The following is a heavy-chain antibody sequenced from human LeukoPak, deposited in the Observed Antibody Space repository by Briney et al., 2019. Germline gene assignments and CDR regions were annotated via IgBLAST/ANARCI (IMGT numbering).Heavy chain of an antibody. CDR1: GFTFSSYW. V-gene: IGHV3-74*01. Sequence: PGGSLRLSCAASGFTFSSYWMHWVRQAPGKGLVWVSRINSDGSSTSYADSVKGRFTISRDNAKNTLYLQMNSLRAEDTAVYYCARDRYYHDSSGYQTYFDLWGRGTLVTVSS. J-gene: IGHJ2*01. D-gene: IGHD3-22*01. CDR2: INSDGSST. CDR3: ARDRYYHDSSGYQTYFDL.